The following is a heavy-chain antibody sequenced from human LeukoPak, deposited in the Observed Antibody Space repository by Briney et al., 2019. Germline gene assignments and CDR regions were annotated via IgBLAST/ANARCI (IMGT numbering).Heavy chain of an antibody. CDR3: ARDLYWAFDI. CDR2: IYTTGST. Sequence: SETLSLTCTVSGGPIRSGDYYWSWIRQPAGKGLEWIGRIYTTGSTNYNPSLKSRVTISVDTSKDQFSLKLSSVTAADTAVYYCARDLYWAFDIWGQGTMVTVSS. CDR1: GGPIRSGDYY. J-gene: IGHJ3*02. V-gene: IGHV4-61*02. D-gene: IGHD2-8*02.